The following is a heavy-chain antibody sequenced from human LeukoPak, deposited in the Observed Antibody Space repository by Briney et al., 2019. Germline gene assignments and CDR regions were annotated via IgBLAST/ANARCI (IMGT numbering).Heavy chain of an antibody. CDR2: IKRDGSQK. Sequence: GGSLRLSCAASGFTFSSYGMHWVRQAPGKGLEWVAHIKRDGSQKYYLDSVKGRFTISRDNAKNSLYLQMNSLRVEDTAVYYCARLGLEVGGPNWFDPWGQGTLVTVSS. D-gene: IGHD1-1*01. J-gene: IGHJ5*02. CDR1: GFTFSSYG. V-gene: IGHV3-7*01. CDR3: ARLGLEVGGPNWFDP.